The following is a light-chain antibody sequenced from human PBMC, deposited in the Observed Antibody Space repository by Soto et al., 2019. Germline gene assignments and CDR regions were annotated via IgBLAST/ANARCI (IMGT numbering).Light chain of an antibody. J-gene: IGLJ1*01. CDR1: SFNIGNNA. CDR2: YDD. Sequence: QSALTQPPSVSEASRQRVTISCSGSSFNIGNNAVNWYQQLPGKAPKLLIYYDDLLPSGVSDRFSGSKSGTSASLAISGLQSEDEADYYCAAWDDSLNGHVFGTGTKVTVL. CDR3: AAWDDSLNGHV. V-gene: IGLV1-36*01.